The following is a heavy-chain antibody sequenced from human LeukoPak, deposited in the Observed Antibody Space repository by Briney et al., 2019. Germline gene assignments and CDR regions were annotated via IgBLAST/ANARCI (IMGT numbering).Heavy chain of an antibody. CDR2: ISSSSSPI. J-gene: IGHJ6*03. V-gene: IGHV3-48*01. Sequence: GGSLRLSCAASGFTFSSYSMNWVRQAPGKGLEWVSYISSSSSPIYYADSVKGRFTISRGNAKNSLYLQMNSLRAEDTAVYYCARLQKNDCSSTSCYINDYYYYYMDVWGKGTTVTVSS. CDR3: ARLQKNDCSSTSCYINDYYYYYMDV. CDR1: GFTFSSYS. D-gene: IGHD2-2*02.